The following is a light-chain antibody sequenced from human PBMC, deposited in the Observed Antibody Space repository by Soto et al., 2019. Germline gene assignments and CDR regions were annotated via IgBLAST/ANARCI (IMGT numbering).Light chain of an antibody. V-gene: IGLV2-14*01. J-gene: IGLJ7*01. CDR2: DVS. CDR1: SSDVGGYNY. Sequence: QSALTQPASVSGSPGQWITIACTGASSDVGGYNYVSWYQQHPGKAPKLMIYDVSNRPSGFSNRFSGSKSGNTASLTISGLQAEDEADYYCSSYTSSSTVIFGGGTQLTVL. CDR3: SSYTSSSTVI.